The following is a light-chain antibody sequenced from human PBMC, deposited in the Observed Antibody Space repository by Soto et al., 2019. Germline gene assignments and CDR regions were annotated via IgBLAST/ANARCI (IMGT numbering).Light chain of an antibody. CDR3: QQYYATPRT. Sequence: DIVMTQSPDSLAVSLGARATINCKSSQSVLYSSNNKTYLAWYQQKPGQPPKLLIYWASTRESGVPDRFSGSGSGTDFTLTISSLLAADVAVYYCQQYYATPRTFGQGTKVEIK. CDR2: WAS. V-gene: IGKV4-1*01. CDR1: QSVLYSSNNKTY. J-gene: IGKJ1*01.